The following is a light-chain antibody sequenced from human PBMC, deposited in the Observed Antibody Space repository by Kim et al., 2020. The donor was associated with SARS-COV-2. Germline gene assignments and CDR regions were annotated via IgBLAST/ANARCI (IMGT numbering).Light chain of an antibody. CDR2: DAS. CDR1: REISNY. CDR3: QQYSNSPRLT. V-gene: IGKV1-33*01. J-gene: IGKJ3*01. Sequence: DIQMTQSPSSLSASVGDRVTLTCQANREISNYLNWYHQKPGKAPKLLIYDASTLESGVPSKFSGSGYGTEFTFSISSLQAEDFGTYYCQQYSNSPRLTFGRGTKVDIK.